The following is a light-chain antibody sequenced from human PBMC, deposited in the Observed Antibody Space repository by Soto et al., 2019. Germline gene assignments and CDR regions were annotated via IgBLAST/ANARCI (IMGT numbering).Light chain of an antibody. V-gene: IGKV3-15*01. Sequence: EIVMTQSPATLSVSPGERATLSCRASQSVSSNLAWYQQKPAQAPRLLIYGASTRATGIPARFSGSGSGTECTLTISSLQSEYFAVYYCQQYNNWPPFTFGPGTKVDIK. CDR3: QQYNNWPPFT. CDR2: GAS. J-gene: IGKJ3*01. CDR1: QSVSSN.